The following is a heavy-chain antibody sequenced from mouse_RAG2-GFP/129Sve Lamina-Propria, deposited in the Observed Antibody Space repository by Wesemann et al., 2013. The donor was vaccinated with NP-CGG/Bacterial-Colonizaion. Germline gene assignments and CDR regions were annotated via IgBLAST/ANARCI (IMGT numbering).Heavy chain of an antibody. D-gene: IGHD2-3*01. CDR1: GYTFTDYY. CDR3: ARSEDGLAMDY. V-gene: IGHV1-26*01. CDR2: INPNNGGT. Sequence: EVQLQQSGPELVKPGASVKISCKASGYTFTDYYMNWVKQSHGKSLEWIGDINPNNGGTSYNQKFKGKATLTVDKSSSTAYMELRSLTSEDSAVYYCARSEDGLAMDYWGQGTSVTVSS. J-gene: IGHJ4*01.